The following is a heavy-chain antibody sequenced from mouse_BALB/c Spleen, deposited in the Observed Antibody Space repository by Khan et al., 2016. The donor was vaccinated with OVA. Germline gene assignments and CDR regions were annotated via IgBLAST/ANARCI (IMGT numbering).Heavy chain of an antibody. Sequence: VQLQQSGPELVKPGASVKMSCKASGYSFTNYIIHWVKQEPGQGLEWIGYINPHNDGAKYNEKFKGKATLTSDKSSSTAYMELSGLTSEDSAVYYCARDYGRSFWCAYWGQGTLVTVSA. CDR2: INPHNDGA. CDR1: GYSFTNYI. V-gene: IGHV1S136*01. D-gene: IGHD1-1*01. CDR3: ARDYGRSFWCAY. J-gene: IGHJ3*01.